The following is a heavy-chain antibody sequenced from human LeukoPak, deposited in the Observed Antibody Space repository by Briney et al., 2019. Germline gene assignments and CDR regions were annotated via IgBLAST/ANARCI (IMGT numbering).Heavy chain of an antibody. CDR2: INQDGSEE. CDR1: GFTFSNYW. D-gene: IGHD1-26*01. J-gene: IGHJ6*03. V-gene: IGHV3-7*01. CDR3: ARSPYSGSYYYYYYYYMDV. Sequence: GGSLRLPCAASGFTFSNYWMNSVRQAPGKGLEWVANINQDGSEEYYVDSVKDRFTISRDNAKNSLYLKMNSLRAEDTAVYYCARSPYSGSYYYYYYYYMDVWGKGTTVTVSS.